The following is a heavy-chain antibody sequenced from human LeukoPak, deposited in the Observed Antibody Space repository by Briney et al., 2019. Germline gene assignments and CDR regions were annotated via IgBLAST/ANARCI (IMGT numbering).Heavy chain of an antibody. V-gene: IGHV3-74*01. Sequence: PGGSLRLSCAASGFTFSSYSMNWVRQAPGKGLVWVSRINTDGSSTSYADSVKGRFTISRDNAKNTLYLQMNSLRAEDTAVYYCARDWELPTVTNPNWYFDLWGRGTLVTVSS. CDR3: ARDWELPTVTNPNWYFDL. CDR1: GFTFSSYS. D-gene: IGHD4-11*01. CDR2: INTDGSST. J-gene: IGHJ2*01.